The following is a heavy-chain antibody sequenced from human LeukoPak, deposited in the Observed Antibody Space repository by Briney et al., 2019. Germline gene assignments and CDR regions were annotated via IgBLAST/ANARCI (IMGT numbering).Heavy chain of an antibody. CDR2: IYSGTI. CDR1: GFTASSNS. D-gene: IGHD4/OR15-4a*01. Sequence: GGSLRLSCTVSGFTASSNSMSWVRQAPGKGLEWVSFIYSGTIHYSDSVKGRFTISRDNSKNTLYLQMNSLRAEDTAVYYCARRAGAYSHPYDYWGQGTLVTVSS. J-gene: IGHJ4*02. V-gene: IGHV3-53*01. CDR3: ARRAGAYSHPYDY.